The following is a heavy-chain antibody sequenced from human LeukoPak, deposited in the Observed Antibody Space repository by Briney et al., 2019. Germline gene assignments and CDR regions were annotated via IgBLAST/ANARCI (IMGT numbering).Heavy chain of an antibody. J-gene: IGHJ4*01. CDR3: ASTPAYDSSGYYYVSPLYYFDY. D-gene: IGHD3-22*01. CDR2: IYYSGST. Sequence: SETLSLTCTVSGGSISSYYWSWIRQPPGKGLEWIGYIYYSGSTNYNPSLKSRATISVDTSKNQFSLKLSSVTAADTAVYYCASTPAYDSSGYYYVSPLYYFDYWGQGTLVTVSS. CDR1: GGSISSYY. V-gene: IGHV4-59*08.